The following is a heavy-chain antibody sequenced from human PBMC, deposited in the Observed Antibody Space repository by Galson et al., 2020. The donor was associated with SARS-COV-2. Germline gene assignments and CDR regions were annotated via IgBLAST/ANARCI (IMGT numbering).Heavy chain of an antibody. V-gene: IGHV3-30*02. CDR3: AKGRQHGDSGLWYFDY. Sequence: QLGESLKIFCAASGYTYRSYGIHWVRQAPGKGLEWVAFIRSDGNNKYYADSVKGRFTISRDNSKNTVYLQMSSLRAEDTAVHYCAKGRQHGDSGLWYFDYWGQGTLVIVSS. CDR2: IRSDGNNK. CDR1: GYTYRSYG. J-gene: IGHJ4*02. D-gene: IGHD4-17*01.